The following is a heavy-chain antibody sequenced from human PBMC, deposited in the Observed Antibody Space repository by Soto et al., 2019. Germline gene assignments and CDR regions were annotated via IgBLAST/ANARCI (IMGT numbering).Heavy chain of an antibody. D-gene: IGHD3-10*01. CDR2: IYYSGST. CDR1: GGSISSYY. V-gene: IGHV4-59*01. Sequence: SETLSLTCTVSGGSISSYYWTWIRQPPGKGLEWIGNIYYSGSTTYNPSLKSRVTISVDTSKNQFSLRLSSVTAADTAVYYCATQTANFYGSGRYYLPFASWGPGTLVTVSS. CDR3: ATQTANFYGSGRYYLPFAS. J-gene: IGHJ4*02.